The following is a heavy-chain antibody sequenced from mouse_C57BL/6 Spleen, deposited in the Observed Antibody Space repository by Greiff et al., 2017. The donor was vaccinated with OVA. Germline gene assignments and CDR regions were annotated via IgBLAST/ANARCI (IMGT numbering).Heavy chain of an antibody. CDR2: IWSGGST. J-gene: IGHJ4*01. CDR3: ARNGYDVAYAMDY. CDR1: GFSLTSYG. Sequence: QVQLQQSGPGLVQPSQSLSIPCTVSGFSLTSYGVHWVRQSPGKGLEWLGVIWSGGSTDYNAAFISRLSISKDNSKSQVFLKMNSLQADDTAIYYCARNGYDVAYAMDYWGQGTSVTVSS. V-gene: IGHV2-2*01. D-gene: IGHD2-2*01.